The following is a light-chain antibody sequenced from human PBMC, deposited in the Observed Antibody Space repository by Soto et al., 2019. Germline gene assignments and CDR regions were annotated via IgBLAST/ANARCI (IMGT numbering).Light chain of an antibody. V-gene: IGKV3-11*01. CDR3: QQRSNWSIT. J-gene: IGKJ5*01. Sequence: DIVLTQSPATLSLSPGERATLSCRASQSVSSYLAWYQQKPGRAPSLLIYDASNRGAGIPARFSGGGSGTDFTLTIISLEPEDFAVYYCQQRSNWSITFGQGARLEIK. CDR2: DAS. CDR1: QSVSSY.